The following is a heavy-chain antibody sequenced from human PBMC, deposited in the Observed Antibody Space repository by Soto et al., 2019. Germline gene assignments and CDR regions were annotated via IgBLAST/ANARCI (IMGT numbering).Heavy chain of an antibody. CDR1: GGSLSSSNW. J-gene: IGHJ4*02. CDR3: ARVLRYQMLPDY. Sequence: SETLFLTCAVSGGSLSSSNWWRWVRQPPGKGLEWIGEIYHSGSTNYNPSLKSRVTISVDKSKNQFSLKLSSVTAADTAVYYCARVLRYQMLPDYWGQGTLDTVSS. V-gene: IGHV4-4*02. D-gene: IGHD2-2*01. CDR2: IYHSGST.